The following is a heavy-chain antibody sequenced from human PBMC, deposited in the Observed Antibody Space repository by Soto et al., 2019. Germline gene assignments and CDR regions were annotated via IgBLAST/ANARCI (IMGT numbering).Heavy chain of an antibody. V-gene: IGHV4-30-2*01. CDR3: ARGDYDFFHAYQSALDI. D-gene: IGHD3-3*01. CDR2: IYHSGST. J-gene: IGHJ3*02. CDR1: GSYISSGGYS. Sequence: TLYLTGVASGSYISSGGYSWSWIRQPPGPGLEWIGYIYHSGSTYYNPSLKSRVAISVDRSKNQLSLKLSSVTAADTAVYYCARGDYDFFHAYQSALDICPEGTMVTFSS.